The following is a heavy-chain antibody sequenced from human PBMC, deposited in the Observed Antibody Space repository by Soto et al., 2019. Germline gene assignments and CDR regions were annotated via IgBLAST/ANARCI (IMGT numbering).Heavy chain of an antibody. CDR1: GFTFISYG. V-gene: IGHV3-30*18. CDR2: ISYDGSNK. CDR3: AKDFPNYYDSSGYYYGAFDI. D-gene: IGHD3-22*01. Sequence: GGSLRLSCAASGFTFISYGMHWVRQAPGKGLEWVAVISYDGSNKYYADSVKGRFTISRDNSKNTLYLQMNSLRAEDTAVYYCAKDFPNYYDSSGYYYGAFDIWGQGTMVTVSS. J-gene: IGHJ3*02.